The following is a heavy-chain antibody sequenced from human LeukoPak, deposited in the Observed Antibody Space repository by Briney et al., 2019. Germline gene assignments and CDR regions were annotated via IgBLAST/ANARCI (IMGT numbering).Heavy chain of an antibody. CDR1: GFTFSSYA. CDR3: AKDLPLYDSSGYYK. D-gene: IGHD3-22*01. V-gene: IGHV3-23*01. CDR2: ISGSGGST. J-gene: IGHJ4*02. Sequence: PGGSLILSCAASGFTFSSYAMSWVRQAPGKGLEWVSAISGSGGSTYYADSVKGRFTISRDNSKNTLYLQMNSLRAEDTAVYYCAKDLPLYDSSGYYKWGQGTLVTVSS.